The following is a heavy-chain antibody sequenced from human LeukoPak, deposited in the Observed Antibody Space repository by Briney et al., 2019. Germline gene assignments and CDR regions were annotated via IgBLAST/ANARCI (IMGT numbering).Heavy chain of an antibody. CDR3: AKNRALRSRRRGGPDY. D-gene: IGHD3-16*01. Sequence: QPGGSLRLSCAASGFTFDDYAMHWVRQAPGKGLEWVSLISGDGGSTYYADSVKGRFTISRDNSKNSLYLQMNSLRTEDTALYYCAKNRALRSRRRGGPDYWGQGTLVTVSS. CDR2: ISGDGGST. V-gene: IGHV3-43*02. J-gene: IGHJ4*02. CDR1: GFTFDDYA.